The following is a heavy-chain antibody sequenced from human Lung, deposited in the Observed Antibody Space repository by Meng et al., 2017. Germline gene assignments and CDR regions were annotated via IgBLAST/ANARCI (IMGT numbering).Heavy chain of an antibody. V-gene: IGHV4-34*01. CDR3: ARGPTTMAHDFDY. J-gene: IGHJ4*02. D-gene: IGHD4-11*01. CDR2: INHSGST. Sequence: PQEWGEGLLKPSESLSLTCVVSGGSFRDYYWSWIRQPPGKGLEWIGEINHSGSTNYNPSLESRATISVDTSQNNLSLKLSSVTAADSAVYYCARGPTTMAHDFDYWGQGTLVTVSS. CDR1: GGSFRDYY.